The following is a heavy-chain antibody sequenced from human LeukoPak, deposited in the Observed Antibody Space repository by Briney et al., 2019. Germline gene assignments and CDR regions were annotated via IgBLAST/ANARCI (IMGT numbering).Heavy chain of an antibody. CDR2: IYYSGST. Sequence: SETLSLTCTVSGGPISSYYWSWIRQPPGKGLEWIGYIYYSGSTNYNPSLKSRVTISVDTSKNQFSLKLSSVTAADTAVYYCARESYYDIKYAFDIWGQGTMVTVSS. D-gene: IGHD3-9*01. CDR1: GGPISSYY. J-gene: IGHJ3*02. CDR3: ARESYYDIKYAFDI. V-gene: IGHV4-59*12.